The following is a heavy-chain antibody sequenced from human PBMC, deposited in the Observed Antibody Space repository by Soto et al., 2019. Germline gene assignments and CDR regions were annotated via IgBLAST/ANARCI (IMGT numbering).Heavy chain of an antibody. CDR2: IYYSGST. CDR3: ERTDYGGTFCFGC. D-gene: IGHD4-17*01. V-gene: IGHV4-31*03. Sequence: SETLSLTCTVSGGSISSGGYYWSWIRQHPGKGLEWIGYIYYSGSTYYNPSLKSRVTISVDTSKNQISLKLSSVTAADTAVFYCERTDYGGTFCFGCRGQGALGT. CDR1: GGSISSGGYY. J-gene: IGHJ4*03.